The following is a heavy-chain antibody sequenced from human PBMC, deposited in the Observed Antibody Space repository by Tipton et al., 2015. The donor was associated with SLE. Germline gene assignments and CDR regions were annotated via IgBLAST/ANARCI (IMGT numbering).Heavy chain of an antibody. CDR1: GGSFTGYY. J-gene: IGHJ3*02. V-gene: IGHV4-34*01. Sequence: TLSLTCTVYGGSFTGYYWSWIRQPPGKGLEWIGEVDPRGSTTYNPSLKTRVIISGDTSKNQFSLSLSSVTAADTAVYYCASAGITVAGTHAFDIWGQGTMVTVSS. D-gene: IGHD6-19*01. CDR2: VDPRGST. CDR3: ASAGITVAGTHAFDI.